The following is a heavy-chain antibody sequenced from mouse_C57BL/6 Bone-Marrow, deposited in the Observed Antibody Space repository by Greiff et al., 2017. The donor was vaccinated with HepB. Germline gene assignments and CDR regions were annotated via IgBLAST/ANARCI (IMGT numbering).Heavy chain of an antibody. Sequence: VKVVESGAELARPGASVKLSCKASGYTFTSYGISWVKQRTGQGLEWIGEIYPRSGNTYYNEKFKGKATLTADKSSSTAYMELRSLTSGDSAVYFCARGGYGFAYWGQGTLVTVSA. CDR2: IYPRSGNT. CDR3: ARGGYGFAY. V-gene: IGHV1-81*01. CDR1: GYTFTSYG. J-gene: IGHJ3*01. D-gene: IGHD2-2*01.